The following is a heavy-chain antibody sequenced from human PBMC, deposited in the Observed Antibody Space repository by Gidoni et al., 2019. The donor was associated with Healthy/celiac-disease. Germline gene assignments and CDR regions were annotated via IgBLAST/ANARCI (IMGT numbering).Heavy chain of an antibody. D-gene: IGHD6-19*01. CDR1: GFTFSSYG. J-gene: IGHJ6*02. V-gene: IGHV3-33*01. CDR3: ARGLLTEDSSGWSYYYYGMDV. Sequence: QVQLVESGGGVVQPGRSLRLSCAASGFTFSSYGMHWVRQAPGKGLEWVAVIWYDGSNKYYADSVKGRFTISRDNSKNTLYLQMNSLRAEDTAVYYCARGLLTEDSSGWSYYYYGMDVWGQGTTVTVSS. CDR2: IWYDGSNK.